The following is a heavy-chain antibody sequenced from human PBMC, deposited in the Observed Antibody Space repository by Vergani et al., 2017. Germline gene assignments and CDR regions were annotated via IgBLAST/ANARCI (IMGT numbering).Heavy chain of an antibody. J-gene: IGHJ3*02. D-gene: IGHD2-21*02. CDR2: ISGSGGST. V-gene: IGHV3-23*01. Sequence: EVQLLESGGGLVQPGGSLRLSCAASGFTFSSYAMSWVRQAPGKGLEWVSAISGSGGSTYYADSVKGRFTISRDNSKNTLYLQMNSLRAEDTAVYYCAKENRDCGGDSYSRDAFDIWGQGTMVTVSS. CDR3: AKENRDCGGDSYSRDAFDI. CDR1: GFTFSSYA.